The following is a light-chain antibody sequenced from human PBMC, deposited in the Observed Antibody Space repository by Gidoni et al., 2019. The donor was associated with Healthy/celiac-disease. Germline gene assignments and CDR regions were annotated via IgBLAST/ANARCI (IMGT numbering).Light chain of an antibody. J-gene: IGKJ3*01. Sequence: DIVVTQSPATLSVSPGERATLSCRASQSVSSNLAWYQQKPGQAPRLLIYGASTRATGIPARFSGSGSGTDFTLTISSLQSEDFAVYYCQQYNNWPITFGPGTKVDIK. CDR2: GAS. CDR1: QSVSSN. CDR3: QQYNNWPIT. V-gene: IGKV3-15*01.